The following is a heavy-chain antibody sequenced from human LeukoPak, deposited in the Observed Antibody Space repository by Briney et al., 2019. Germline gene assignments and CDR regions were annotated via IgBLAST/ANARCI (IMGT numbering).Heavy chain of an antibody. Sequence: GGSLRLSCAASGFTFSSYAMSWVRQAPGKGLEWVSVISGSGVSTYYAASVKGRFAISRDNSKNTLYLQMNSLRAEDTAVYYCAKGESYYYESSAYYYVRYWGQGTLVTVSS. CDR2: ISGSGVST. J-gene: IGHJ4*02. V-gene: IGHV3-23*01. D-gene: IGHD3-22*01. CDR1: GFTFSSYA. CDR3: AKGESYYYESSAYYYVRY.